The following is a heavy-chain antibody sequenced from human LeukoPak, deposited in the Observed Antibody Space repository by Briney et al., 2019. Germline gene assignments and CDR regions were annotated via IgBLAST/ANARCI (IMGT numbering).Heavy chain of an antibody. CDR1: GGTFSSYT. V-gene: IGHV1-69*04. D-gene: IGHD1-26*01. CDR2: IIPILGIA. Sequence: ASVKVSCKASGGTFSSYTISWVRQAPGQRLEWMGRIIPILGIANYAQKFQGRVTITADKSTSTAYMELSSLRSEDTAVYYCARDRVGATGSLSSPPPQNWFDPWGQGTLVTVSS. J-gene: IGHJ5*02. CDR3: ARDRVGATGSLSSPPPQNWFDP.